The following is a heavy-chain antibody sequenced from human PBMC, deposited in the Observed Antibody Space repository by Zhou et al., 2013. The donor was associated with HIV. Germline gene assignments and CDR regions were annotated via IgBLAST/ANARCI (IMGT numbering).Heavy chain of an antibody. CDR3: AGGSLGMVIRYRNYMDV. D-gene: IGHD3-22*01. CDR1: GGTFSSYA. V-gene: IGHV1-69*05. CDR2: IIPIFGTA. Sequence: QVQLVQSGAEVKKPGSSVKVSCKASGGTFSSYAISWVRQAPGQGLEWMGGIIPIFGTANYAQKFQGRVTITTDESTSTAYMELSSLRSEDTAVYYCAGGSLGMVIRYRNYMDVWGKGTTVTVSS. J-gene: IGHJ6*03.